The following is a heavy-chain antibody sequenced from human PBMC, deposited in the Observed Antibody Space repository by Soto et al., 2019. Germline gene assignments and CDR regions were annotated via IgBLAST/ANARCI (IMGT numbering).Heavy chain of an antibody. CDR3: AGGGGGVEAIDY. J-gene: IGHJ4*02. V-gene: IGHV1-69*02. CDR1: GGTFSSYT. D-gene: IGHD2-15*01. CDR2: IIPILGIA. Sequence: QVQLVQSGAEVKKPGSSVKVSCKASGGTFSSYTISWVRQAPGQGLEWMGRIIPILGIANYAQKFQGRVTITADKSTSTAYMELRSRRSEDTAVYYCAGGGGGVEAIDYWGQGTLVTVSS.